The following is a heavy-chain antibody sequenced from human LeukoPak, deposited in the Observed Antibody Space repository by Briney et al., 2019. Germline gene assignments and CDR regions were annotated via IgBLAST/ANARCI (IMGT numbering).Heavy chain of an antibody. Sequence: GGSLRLSCAASGFTFSNYGMNWVRQAPGKGLEWVSYIRGSSATIYYADSVKGRFTISRDNAKNSLYLEMNSLRDEDTAVYYCTRVGVPTIGGPVDYWGQGTLVTVSS. CDR1: GFTFSNYG. CDR2: IRGSSATI. D-gene: IGHD5-12*01. V-gene: IGHV3-48*02. CDR3: TRVGVPTIGGPVDY. J-gene: IGHJ4*02.